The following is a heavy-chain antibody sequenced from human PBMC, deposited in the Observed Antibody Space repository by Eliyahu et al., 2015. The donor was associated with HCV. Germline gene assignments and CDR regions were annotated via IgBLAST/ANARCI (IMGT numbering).Heavy chain of an antibody. CDR1: GGSITTYY. Sequence: QVQLQESGPGLVKPSETLYLTCSVSGGSITTYYWSWIRQPPGKGLEWIGYIHYSGSTNYNPSLKSRVTISVDTSKNQFSLNLTSVTAADTAVYYCASGGGGIAVAGTGGWFDPWGLGTLVTVSS. CDR3: ASGGGGIAVAGTGGWFDP. V-gene: IGHV4-59*01. D-gene: IGHD6-19*01. CDR2: IHYSGST. J-gene: IGHJ5*02.